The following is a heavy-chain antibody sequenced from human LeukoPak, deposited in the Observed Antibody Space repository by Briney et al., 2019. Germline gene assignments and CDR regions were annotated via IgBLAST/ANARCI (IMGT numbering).Heavy chain of an antibody. Sequence: SETLSLTCTVSGGSMSSYYWSWIRQPPGKGLEWIGYVYYSGSTKYNPSLKSRVTISVDTSKNQFSLKLSSVTAADTAVYYCARGARAGYNLEPFDYWGQGTLVTVSS. CDR1: GGSMSSYY. V-gene: IGHV4-59*08. CDR3: ARGARAGYNLEPFDY. CDR2: VYYSGST. D-gene: IGHD5-24*01. J-gene: IGHJ4*02.